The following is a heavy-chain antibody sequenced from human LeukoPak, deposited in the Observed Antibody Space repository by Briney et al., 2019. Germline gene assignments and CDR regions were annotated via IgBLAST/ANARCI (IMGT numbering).Heavy chain of an antibody. J-gene: IGHJ3*02. V-gene: IGHV3-23*01. CDR3: AKDLGITMIVVVIADAFDI. CDR1: GYTLSSYA. CDR2: ISGSGGST. Sequence: GGSLRLSCAASGYTLSSYAMSWVPQAPGKGLEWVSAISGSGGSTYYADSVKRRFTISRDNSKNTLYLQMNSLRAEDTAVYYCAKDLGITMIVVVIADAFDIWGQGTMVTVSS. D-gene: IGHD3-22*01.